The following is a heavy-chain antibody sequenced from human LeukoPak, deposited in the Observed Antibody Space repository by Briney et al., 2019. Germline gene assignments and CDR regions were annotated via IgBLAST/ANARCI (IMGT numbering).Heavy chain of an antibody. CDR1: GGSISSYY. CDR3: ARTGSGSLNWFDP. Sequence: PSETLSLTCTVSGGSISSYYWSWIRQPPGKGLEWIGYIYYSGSTNYNPSLKSRVTMSVDTSKNQFSLKLSSVTAADTAVYYCARTGSGSLNWFDPWGQGTLVTVSS. J-gene: IGHJ5*02. V-gene: IGHV4-59*12. CDR2: IYYSGST. D-gene: IGHD6-19*01.